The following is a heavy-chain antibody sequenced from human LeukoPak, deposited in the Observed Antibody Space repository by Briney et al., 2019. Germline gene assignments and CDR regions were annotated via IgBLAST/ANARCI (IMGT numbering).Heavy chain of an antibody. Sequence: PGGSLRLSCAASGFTVSSNYMSWIRQPPGKGLEWIGNIYYTGSTYYNPSLKSRVTISVETSKNQFSLKLTSVTAADTAVYYCATPDSSGYYYLYWGQGTLVTVSS. V-gene: IGHV4-59*04. D-gene: IGHD3-22*01. J-gene: IGHJ4*02. CDR2: IYYTGST. CDR1: GFTVSSNY. CDR3: ATPDSSGYYYLY.